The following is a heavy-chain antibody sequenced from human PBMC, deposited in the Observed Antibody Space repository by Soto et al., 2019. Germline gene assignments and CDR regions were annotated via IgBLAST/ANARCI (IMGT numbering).Heavy chain of an antibody. J-gene: IGHJ4*02. CDR1: GYTFTSFG. D-gene: IGHD2-2*01. CDR3: ARDRFRQDCSSITCYVLDY. V-gene: IGHV1-18*01. CDR2: ISAYNGNT. Sequence: QVQLVQSGAEVKKPGASVKVSCKASGYTFTSFGVSWVRQAPGQGLEWMGWISAYNGNTNYAQRLQGRVTMTTDTSTSTAYMELTSLRSDDTAVYYCARDRFRQDCSSITCYVLDYWGQGTLVTVSS.